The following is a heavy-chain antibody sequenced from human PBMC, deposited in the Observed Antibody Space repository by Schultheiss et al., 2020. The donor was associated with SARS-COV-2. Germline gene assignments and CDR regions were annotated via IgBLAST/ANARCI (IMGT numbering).Heavy chain of an antibody. V-gene: IGHV4-61*08. CDR2: IYYSGST. D-gene: IGHD4-17*01. CDR1: GGSISSGGYY. CDR3: ARVDGPPDY. J-gene: IGHJ4*02. Sequence: SETLSLTCTVSGGSISSGGYYLSWIRQPPGKGLEWIGYIYYSGSTNYKPSLKSRVTISVDTSKNQFSLKLSSVTAADTAVYYCARVDGPPDYWGQGTLVTVSS.